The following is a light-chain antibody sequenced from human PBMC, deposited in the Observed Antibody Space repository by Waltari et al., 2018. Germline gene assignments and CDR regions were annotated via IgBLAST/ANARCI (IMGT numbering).Light chain of an antibody. Sequence: DIVMTQSPDSLAVSLGERATINCKSSQSVLYSSNNKNYLAWYQQKPGQSPKLLIYWASTRESGVPDRFSGRGSGTYFTLTISSLQAEDGAVYYCQQYYSTPWTFGQGTKVEIK. CDR2: WAS. V-gene: IGKV4-1*01. CDR1: QSVLYSSNNKNY. CDR3: QQYYSTPWT. J-gene: IGKJ1*01.